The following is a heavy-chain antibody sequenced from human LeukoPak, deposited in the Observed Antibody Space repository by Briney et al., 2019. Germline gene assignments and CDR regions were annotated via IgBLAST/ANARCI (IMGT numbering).Heavy chain of an antibody. CDR2: IWYDGSNK. Sequence: GGSLRHSCAASGFTFSSYGMHWVRQAPGKGLEWVAVIWYDGSNKYYADSVKGRFTISRDNSKNTLYLQMNSLRAEDTAVYYCARDGGVGGSYFEGAFDIWGQGTMVTVSS. CDR1: GFTFSSYG. D-gene: IGHD1-26*01. V-gene: IGHV3-33*01. J-gene: IGHJ3*02. CDR3: ARDGGVGGSYFEGAFDI.